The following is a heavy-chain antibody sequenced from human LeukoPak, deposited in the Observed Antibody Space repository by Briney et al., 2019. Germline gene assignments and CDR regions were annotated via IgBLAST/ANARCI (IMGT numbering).Heavy chain of an antibody. CDR2: ISTTGSSI. Sequence: GGSLRLSCVVSGFTVSTNYMSWVRQAPGKGLEWVSYISTTGSSIYYADSVKGRFTISRDNVKNLLYLQMNSLRAEDTAVYYCARVQRGIAVALDYWGQGTLATVSS. D-gene: IGHD6-19*01. CDR3: ARVQRGIAVALDY. V-gene: IGHV3-11*04. CDR1: GFTVSTNY. J-gene: IGHJ4*02.